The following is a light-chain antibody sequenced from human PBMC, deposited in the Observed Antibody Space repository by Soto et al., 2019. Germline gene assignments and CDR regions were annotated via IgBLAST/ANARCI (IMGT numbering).Light chain of an antibody. Sequence: EIVLTQSPGTLSLSPGERATLSCRASQSISSSFLAWYQQKPGQAPRLLIYGASSRATGIPDRFSGTGSETDFTLTISRLEPEEFPVYYCQQYDNSPITCGHGTRLEIK. CDR3: QQYDNSPIT. CDR2: GAS. V-gene: IGKV3-20*01. J-gene: IGKJ5*01. CDR1: QSISSSF.